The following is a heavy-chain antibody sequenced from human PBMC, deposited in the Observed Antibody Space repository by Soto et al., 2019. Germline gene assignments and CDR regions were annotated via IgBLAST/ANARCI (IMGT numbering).Heavy chain of an antibody. J-gene: IGHJ6*02. CDR2: ISSRSYTI. D-gene: IGHD6-6*01. V-gene: IGHV3-48*02. CDR1: GFTFSTYS. Sequence: EVQLVESGGGLVQPGGSLRLSCAASGFTFSTYSMNWVRQAPGKGLEWVSYISSRSYTIYYVDSVKGRFTISRDNAKNSLYLQMNSLRDKQTAVYYCARGGSSSDNGMEDWGQGTTVTVSS. CDR3: ARGGSSSDNGMED.